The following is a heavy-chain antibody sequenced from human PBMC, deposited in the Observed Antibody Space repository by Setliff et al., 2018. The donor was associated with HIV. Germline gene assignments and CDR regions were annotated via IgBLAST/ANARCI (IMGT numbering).Heavy chain of an antibody. Sequence: ASVKVSCKASGYTFTSYDISWLRQAPGQGLEWMGWISAYNGNTNYAQKLQGRVTMTTDTSTSTAYMDLRSLRSDDTAVYYCAREIGDYYDSSDSYPPTDYFYGMDFWGQGTPVTVSS. J-gene: IGHJ6*02. CDR3: AREIGDYYDSSDSYPPTDYFYGMDF. D-gene: IGHD3-22*01. CDR2: ISAYNGNT. CDR1: GYTFTSYD. V-gene: IGHV1-18*01.